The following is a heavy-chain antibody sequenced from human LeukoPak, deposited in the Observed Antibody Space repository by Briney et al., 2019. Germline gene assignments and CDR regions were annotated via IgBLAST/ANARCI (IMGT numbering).Heavy chain of an antibody. CDR3: LKTLYYYDSSGYHACGAFDI. CDR2: IYHSGST. CDR1: GYSISSGYY. D-gene: IGHD3-22*01. V-gene: IGHV4-38-2*01. J-gene: IGHJ3*02. Sequence: SETLSLTCAVSGYSISSGYYWGWIRQPPGRGLEWIGSIYHSGSTYYNPSLKSRVTISVDTSKNQFSLKLSSVTAADTAVYYCLKTLYYYDSSGYHACGAFDIWGQGTMVTVSS.